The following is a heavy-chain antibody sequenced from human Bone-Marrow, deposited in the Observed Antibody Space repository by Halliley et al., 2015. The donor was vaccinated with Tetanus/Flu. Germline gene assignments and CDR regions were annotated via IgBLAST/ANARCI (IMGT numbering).Heavy chain of an antibody. CDR1: GFTVSRNY. CDR2: IYSGGGT. J-gene: IGHJ4*02. V-gene: IGHV3-53*01. D-gene: IGHD6-19*01. Sequence: VQLVQSGGGLIQPGGSLRLSCAASGFTVSRNYMSWVRQAPGKGLEWVSVIYSGGGTYYADSVKGRFTISRDNSKNTLSLQMNSLRAEDTAVYYCARGGSGYSSGWLGYWGQGSLVTVSS. CDR3: ARGGSGYSSGWLGY.